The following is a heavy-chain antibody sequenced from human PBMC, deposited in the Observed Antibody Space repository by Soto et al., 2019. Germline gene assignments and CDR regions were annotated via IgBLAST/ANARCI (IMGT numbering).Heavy chain of an antibody. J-gene: IGHJ6*02. V-gene: IGHV5-10-1*01. D-gene: IGHD3-9*01. CDR1: GYSFTNYW. CDR2: IKPSDSYT. CDR3: GRDFMDDRS. Sequence: PWEFLKIFCKGSGYSFTNYWISWGPQIPGKGLEVMGRIKPSDSYTNYSPYFQGHITISADKSISTAYLQWRSMTASDTAMYYCGRDFMDDRSWGQGTTVTVSS.